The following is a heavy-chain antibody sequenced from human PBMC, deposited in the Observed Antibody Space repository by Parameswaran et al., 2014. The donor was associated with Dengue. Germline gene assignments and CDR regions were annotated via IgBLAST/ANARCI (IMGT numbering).Heavy chain of an antibody. V-gene: IGHV1-69*13. CDR2: IIPIFGTA. CDR1: GGTFSSYA. CDR3: AREGHRGYSYGPTTQFDY. Sequence: SVKVSCKASGGTFSSYAISWVRQAPGQGLEWMGGIIPIFGTANYAQKFQGRVTITADESTSTAYMELSSLRSEDTAVYYCAREGHRGYSYGPTTQFDYWGQGTLVTVSS. D-gene: IGHD5-18*01. J-gene: IGHJ4*02.